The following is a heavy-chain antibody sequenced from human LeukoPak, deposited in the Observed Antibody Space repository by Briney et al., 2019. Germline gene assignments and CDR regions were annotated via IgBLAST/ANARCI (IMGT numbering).Heavy chain of an antibody. D-gene: IGHD3-3*01. CDR2: INPDGSVK. CDR3: ASGFLQWLY. V-gene: IGHV3-7*01. CDR1: GFIFGGYW. Sequence: GGSLRLSCAASGFIFGGYWMSWVRQAPGRGLEWVANINPDGSVKYYVDSIKGRFTISRDNAKNSLYLQMNSLGAEDTAVYYCASGFLQWLYWGQGTLVTVSS. J-gene: IGHJ4*02.